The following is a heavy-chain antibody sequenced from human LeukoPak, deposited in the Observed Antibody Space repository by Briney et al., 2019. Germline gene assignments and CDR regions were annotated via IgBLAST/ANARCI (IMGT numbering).Heavy chain of an antibody. CDR2: IYSSGST. J-gene: IGHJ3*02. Sequence: SETLSLTCTVSVGSISGYYWSWIRQPAGEGLEWIGRIYSSGSTNYNPSLKSRVTMSVGTSKNQFSLKLSSVTAADTAGYYCARDSTQRAFDIWGQGTMVTVSS. D-gene: IGHD6-25*01. V-gene: IGHV4-4*07. CDR3: ARDSTQRAFDI. CDR1: VGSISGYY.